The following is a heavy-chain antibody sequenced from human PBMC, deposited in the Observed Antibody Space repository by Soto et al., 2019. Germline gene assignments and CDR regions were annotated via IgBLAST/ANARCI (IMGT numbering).Heavy chain of an antibody. V-gene: IGHV3-11*01. CDR3: ARERNRGYSYGYVRWFDP. CDR2: ISSSGSTI. CDR1: GFTFSDYY. Sequence: GGSLRLSCAASGFTFSDYYMSWIRQAPGKGLEWVSYISSSGSTIYYADSVKGRFTISRDNAKNSLYLQMNSLRAEDTAVYYCARERNRGYSYGYVRWFDPWGQGTLVTVSS. D-gene: IGHD5-18*01. J-gene: IGHJ5*02.